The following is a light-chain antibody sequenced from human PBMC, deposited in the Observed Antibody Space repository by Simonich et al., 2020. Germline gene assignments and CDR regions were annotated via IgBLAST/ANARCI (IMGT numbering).Light chain of an antibody. CDR3: SSYTSSRTVV. CDR1: SSDVGGYNY. CDR2: DVS. V-gene: IGLV2-14*01. J-gene: IGLJ2*01. Sequence: QSALTQPHSVAGSPGQSATISCTGTSSDVGGYNYVSWYQQNPGKAPKLMIYDVSNRPTGVSNRFSGTESGNTASLTISGLQAEDEADYYCSSYTSSRTVVFGGGTKLTVL.